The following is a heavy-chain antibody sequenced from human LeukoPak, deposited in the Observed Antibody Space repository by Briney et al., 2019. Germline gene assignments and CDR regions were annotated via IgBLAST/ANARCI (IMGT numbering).Heavy chain of an antibody. Sequence: GGSLRLSCAASGFSFSSYGMHWVRQAPGKGLEWVAVISYDGSSKYYAESVKGRFTISRDNSKNTLYLQMNSLRAEDTAVYYCARGSITMIVGWEGLDAFDIWGQGTMVTVSS. CDR1: GFSFSSYG. J-gene: IGHJ3*02. CDR2: ISYDGSSK. D-gene: IGHD3-22*01. V-gene: IGHV3-30*03. CDR3: ARGSITMIVGWEGLDAFDI.